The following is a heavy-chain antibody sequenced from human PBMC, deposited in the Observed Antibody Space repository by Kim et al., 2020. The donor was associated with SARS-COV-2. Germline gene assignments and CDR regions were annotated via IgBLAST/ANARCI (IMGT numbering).Heavy chain of an antibody. CDR2: T. J-gene: IGHJ3*02. Sequence: TYYADSVKGRFTNSRDNTKNTLYLQMNSLRAEDTAVYYCARFDSGAFDIWGQGTMVTVSS. D-gene: IGHD2-15*01. V-gene: IGHV3-53*01. CDR3: ARFDSGAFDI.